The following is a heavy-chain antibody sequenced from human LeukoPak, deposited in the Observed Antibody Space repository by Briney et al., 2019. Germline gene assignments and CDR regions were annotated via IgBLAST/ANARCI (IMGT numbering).Heavy chain of an antibody. CDR2: IIPILGIA. CDR3: ARAKLGYCSSTSCYTYYYYYGMDV. D-gene: IGHD2-2*02. J-gene: IGHJ6*02. CDR1: GGTFSSYA. V-gene: IGHV1-69*04. Sequence: GSSVKVSCKASGGTFSSYAISWVRQAPGQGLEWMGRIIPILGIANYAQKFQGRVTITADKSTSTAYMELSSLRSEDTAVYYSARAKLGYCSSTSCYTYYYYYGMDVWGQGTTVTVSS.